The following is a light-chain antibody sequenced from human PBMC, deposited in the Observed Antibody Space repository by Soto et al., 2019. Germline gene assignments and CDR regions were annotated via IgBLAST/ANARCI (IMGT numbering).Light chain of an antibody. CDR1: QSVSSN. Sequence: EIVRTQSPATLSVSPRERATLSCRASQSVSSNLAWYQQKPGQAPRLLIYGASTRATGIPARFSGSGSGKEFTLTISSLQSEDFAVYYCQQYNNWPPMAFGQGTKVEIK. CDR3: QQYNNWPPMA. CDR2: GAS. J-gene: IGKJ1*01. V-gene: IGKV3-15*01.